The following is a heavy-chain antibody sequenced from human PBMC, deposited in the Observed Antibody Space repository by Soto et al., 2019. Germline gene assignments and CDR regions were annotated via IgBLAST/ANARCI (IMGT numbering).Heavy chain of an antibody. Sequence: SETLSLTCAVYGGSFSTDYWSWIRQPPGKGLEWIGEINPSGGTNYNPSLKSRVTISVATSKNQFSLKLSSVTAADTAVYYCARVLAARASRDFDYWGQGTQVTAPQ. CDR3: ARVLAARASRDFDY. CDR2: INPSGGT. D-gene: IGHD6-6*01. V-gene: IGHV4-34*01. CDR1: GGSFSTDY. J-gene: IGHJ4*02.